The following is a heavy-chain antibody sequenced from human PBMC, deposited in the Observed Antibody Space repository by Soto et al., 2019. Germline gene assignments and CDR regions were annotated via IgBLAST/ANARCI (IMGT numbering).Heavy chain of an antibody. CDR3: ARDRPTSSIRARDYYYAMDV. Sequence: QVQLVQSGAEVKKPGASVKVSCKASGYSFITYGISWVRQAPGQGLEWMGWISTDNGNTKYAQKPQGRDTMTTDTSTATGYMELGRLRSAETAVYYCARDRPTSSIRARDYYYAMDVWGQGTTVTVSS. J-gene: IGHJ6*02. D-gene: IGHD6-6*01. CDR2: ISTDNGNT. V-gene: IGHV1-18*01. CDR1: GYSFITYG.